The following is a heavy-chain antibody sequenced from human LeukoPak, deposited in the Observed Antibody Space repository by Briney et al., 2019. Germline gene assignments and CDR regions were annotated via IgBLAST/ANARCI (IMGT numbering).Heavy chain of an antibody. CDR1: GFTFSSYA. D-gene: IGHD5/OR15-5a*01. J-gene: IGHJ4*02. CDR3: VSRSSDRAFDY. Sequence: GGSLRLSCAASGFTFSSYAMSWVRQAPGKGLECVSAITDSGVDTYYADSVKGRFTISRDNSKNTLFLQMNSLRAEDTAVYYCVSRSSDRAFDYWGQGALATVSS. CDR2: ITDSGVDT. V-gene: IGHV3-23*01.